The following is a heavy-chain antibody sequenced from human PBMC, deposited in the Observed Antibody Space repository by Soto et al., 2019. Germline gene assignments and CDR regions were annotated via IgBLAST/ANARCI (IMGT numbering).Heavy chain of an antibody. CDR1: GFTFSNFW. CDR2: ISGDGTSV. CDR3: LGDFDSYVDL. J-gene: IGHJ2*01. D-gene: IGHD1-26*01. Sequence: VESGGGLVHPGTSLRLSCSASGFTFSNFWMHWARQVPGKGLVWVARISGDGTSVTHADSVKGRATISRDNVRSTVYLQLRGLRSEDTGIFHCLGDFDSYVDLWGRGTQVTVSS. V-gene: IGHV3-74*03.